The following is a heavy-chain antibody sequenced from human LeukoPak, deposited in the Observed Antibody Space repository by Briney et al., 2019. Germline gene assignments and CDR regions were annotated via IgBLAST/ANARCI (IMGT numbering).Heavy chain of an antibody. CDR3: ARVSPYYDSSGGFDY. V-gene: IGHV3-66*01. D-gene: IGHD3-22*01. Sequence: GGSLNLSCEASGFTVSSNYMSWVGQAPGKGLEWVSVIYSGGSTYYADSVKGRFTISRDNSKNTLYLQMNSLRAEDTAVYYCARVSPYYDSSGGFDYWGQGTLVTVSS. CDR1: GFTVSSNY. CDR2: IYSGGST. J-gene: IGHJ4*02.